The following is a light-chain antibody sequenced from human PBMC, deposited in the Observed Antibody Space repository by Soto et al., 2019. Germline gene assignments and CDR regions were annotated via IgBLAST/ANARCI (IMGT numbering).Light chain of an antibody. V-gene: IGKV3-11*01. CDR3: QQRSNWLLT. CDR1: QSVSSY. CDR2: DAS. Sequence: EIVLTQSPATLSLSPGERATLSCRASQSVSSYLAWYQQKPGQAPRLLIYDASNRATGIPARFSGSGSGTDFTRTISSLAPDDFAVYYCQQRSNWLLTVGGGTKVEIK. J-gene: IGKJ4*01.